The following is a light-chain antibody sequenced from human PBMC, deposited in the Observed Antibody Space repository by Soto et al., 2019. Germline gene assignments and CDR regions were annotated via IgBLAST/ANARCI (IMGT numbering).Light chain of an antibody. J-gene: IGKJ1*01. Sequence: EIVMTQSPATLSVSPGERATLSCRASQSVSNNLAWYQQKPGQAPRLLIYCASTRATGIPARFSGSGSGTEFTLTISSLQSEDFAVYYCQQYNNWPRTFGQGTKV. V-gene: IGKV3-15*01. CDR2: CAS. CDR1: QSVSNN. CDR3: QQYNNWPRT.